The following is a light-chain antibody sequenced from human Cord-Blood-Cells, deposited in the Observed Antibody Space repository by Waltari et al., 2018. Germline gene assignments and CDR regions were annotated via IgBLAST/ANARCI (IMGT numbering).Light chain of an antibody. J-gene: IGLJ2*01. CDR3: SSYAGSNNFVV. Sequence: QSALTQPPSASGSPGQSVTISCTGTSSDVGGYNYVSWYQQHPGKAPKLMIYEVSKRPSGGPDRLSGSKSGNTASLTVSGLQAEDEADYYCSSYAGSNNFVVFGGGTKLTVL. CDR2: EVS. CDR1: SSDVGGYNY. V-gene: IGLV2-8*01.